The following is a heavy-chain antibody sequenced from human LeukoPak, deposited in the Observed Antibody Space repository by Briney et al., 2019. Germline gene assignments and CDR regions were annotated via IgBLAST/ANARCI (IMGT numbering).Heavy chain of an antibody. J-gene: IGHJ5*02. D-gene: IGHD2-2*01. V-gene: IGHV4-34*01. Sequence: SETLSLTCAVYGGSFSGYYWSWIRQPPGKGLEWIGEINHSGSTNYNPSLKSRVTISVDTPKNQFSLKLSSVTAADTAVYYCARAPRVPAAMRPNWFDPWGQGTLVTVSS. CDR2: INHSGST. CDR3: ARAPRVPAAMRPNWFDP. CDR1: GGSFSGYY.